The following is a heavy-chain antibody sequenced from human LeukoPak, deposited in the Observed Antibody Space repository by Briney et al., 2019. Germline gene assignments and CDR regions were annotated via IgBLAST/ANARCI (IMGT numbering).Heavy chain of an antibody. V-gene: IGHV3-48*03. CDR1: GFTFSSYE. CDR2: ISSSGSTI. CDR3: ARGLASITIFGVVISHFDY. D-gene: IGHD3-3*01. J-gene: IGHJ4*02. Sequence: PGGSLRLSCAASGFTFSSYEMNWVRQAPGRGLEWVSYISSSGSTIYYADSVRGRFTISRDNAKNSLYLQMNSLRAEDTAVYYCARGLASITIFGVVISHFDYWGQGTLVTVSS.